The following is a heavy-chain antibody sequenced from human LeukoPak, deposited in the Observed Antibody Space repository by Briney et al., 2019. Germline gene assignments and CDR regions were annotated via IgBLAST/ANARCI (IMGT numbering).Heavy chain of an antibody. J-gene: IGHJ4*02. V-gene: IGHV3-21*01. CDR2: ISSSSSYI. Sequence: PGGSLRLSCAASGFTFSSYSMNWVRQAPGNGLEWVSSISSSSSYIYYADSVKGRFTISRDNAKNSLYLQMNSLRAEDTAVYYCARSEAYSSGCGYWGQGTLVTVSS. CDR3: ARSEAYSSGCGY. D-gene: IGHD6-19*01. CDR1: GFTFSSYS.